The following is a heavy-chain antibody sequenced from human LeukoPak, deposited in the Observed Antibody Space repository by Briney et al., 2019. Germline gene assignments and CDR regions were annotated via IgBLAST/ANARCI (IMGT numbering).Heavy chain of an antibody. V-gene: IGHV3-53*05. CDR3: ARVHDYGDWMGYFQH. Sequence: GGSLRLSRAASGFTLSINYMSCVPPAPEEGLEWVSVIYSGSTTYYADSVKGRFTISRDNSKNTLYLQMNSLRAEDTAVYYCARVHDYGDWMGYFQHWGQGTLVTVSS. J-gene: IGHJ1*01. CDR1: GFTLSINY. CDR2: IYSGSTT. D-gene: IGHD4-17*01.